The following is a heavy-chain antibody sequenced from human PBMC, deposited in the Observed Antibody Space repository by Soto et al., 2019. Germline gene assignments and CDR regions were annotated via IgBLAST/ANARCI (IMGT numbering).Heavy chain of an antibody. CDR3: ARAERPVDTAMVFGY. J-gene: IGHJ4*02. CDR2: IYYSGST. V-gene: IGHV4-30-4*01. CDR1: GGSISSGDYY. D-gene: IGHD5-18*01. Sequence: SETLSLTCTVSGGSISSGDYYWSWIRQPPGKGLEWIGYIYYSGSTYYNPSLKSRVTISVDTSKNQFSLKLSSVTAADTAVYYCARAERPVDTAMVFGYWRQGTLVTVSS.